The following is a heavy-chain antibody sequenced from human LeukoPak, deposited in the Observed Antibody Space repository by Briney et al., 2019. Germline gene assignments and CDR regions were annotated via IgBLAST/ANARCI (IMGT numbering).Heavy chain of an antibody. CDR2: FDPEDGET. CDR3: VCCSSTSCYGGYYFDY. D-gene: IGHD2-2*01. J-gene: IGHJ4*02. Sequence: ASLKVSCKVSGYTLTELSRHWVRQAPGKGLEWMGGFDPEDGETIYAQKFQGRVTMTEDTSTDTAYMELSSLRSEDTAVYYCVCCSSTSCYGGYYFDYWGQGTLVTVSS. V-gene: IGHV1-24*01. CDR1: GYTLTELS.